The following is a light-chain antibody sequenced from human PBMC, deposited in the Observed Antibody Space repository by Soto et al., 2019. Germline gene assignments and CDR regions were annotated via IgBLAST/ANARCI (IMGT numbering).Light chain of an antibody. V-gene: IGKV3-11*01. CDR1: QGIRKY. CDR3: QQRSNWPA. Sequence: EVVLTQSPATLSLSPGERATLSCRASQGIRKYLAWYQQKPGQAPRLLIYDASNRATGIPARFSGSGSGTDFTLTISSLEPEDFAVYYCQQRSNWPAFGQGTKVEIK. J-gene: IGKJ1*01. CDR2: DAS.